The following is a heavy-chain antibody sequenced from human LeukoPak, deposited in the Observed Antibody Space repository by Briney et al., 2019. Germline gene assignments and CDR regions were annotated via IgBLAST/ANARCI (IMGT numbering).Heavy chain of an antibody. CDR3: ARDWGAGPFPLLSEYYFDY. J-gene: IGHJ4*02. CDR2: ISAYNGNT. D-gene: IGHD1-26*01. CDR1: GYTFTSYG. Sequence: VASVKVSCKASGYTFTSYGISWVRQAPGQGLEWMGWISAYNGNTNYAQKLQGRVTMTTDTSTCTAYMELRSLRSDDTAVYYCARDWGAGPFPLLSEYYFDYWGQGTLVTVSS. V-gene: IGHV1-18*01.